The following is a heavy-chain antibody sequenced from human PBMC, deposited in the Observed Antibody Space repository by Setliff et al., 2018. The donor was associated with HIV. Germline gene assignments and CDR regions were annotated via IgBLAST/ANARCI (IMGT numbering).Heavy chain of an antibody. J-gene: IGHJ4*02. D-gene: IGHD2-15*01. CDR2: VHDSGNT. CDR3: ASEKVAWTVSDSFFEF. Sequence: SETLSLTCSVSGVSMTNNYWTWIRQSPGKGLEWIGYVHDSGNTRYNPSLKSRVTISVDTSKNKFSLKLSSVTAADTAVYYCASEKVAWTVSDSFFEFWGQGVPVTVSS. V-gene: IGHV4-59*01. CDR1: GVSMTNNY.